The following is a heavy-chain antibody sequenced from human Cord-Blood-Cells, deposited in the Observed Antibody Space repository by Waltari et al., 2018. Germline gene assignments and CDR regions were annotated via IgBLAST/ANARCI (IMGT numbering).Heavy chain of an antibody. Sequence: QVQLQQWGDGLLKPSETLSLTCAVYGWSFRVYYLSWMRQPPGKGLEWIGEINHSGSTNYNPSLKSRVTISVNTSKSQFSLKLSLVTAADTAVYYCARGTGYSSGWSAFDYWGQGTLVTVSS. J-gene: IGHJ4*02. D-gene: IGHD6-19*01. CDR1: GWSFRVYY. V-gene: IGHV4-34*01. CDR3: ARGTGYSSGWSAFDY. CDR2: INHSGST.